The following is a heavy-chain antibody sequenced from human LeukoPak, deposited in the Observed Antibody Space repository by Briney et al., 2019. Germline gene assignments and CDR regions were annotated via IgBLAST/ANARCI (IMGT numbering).Heavy chain of an antibody. J-gene: IGHJ5*02. CDR1: GYTFTSYY. Sequence: ASVKVSCKASGYTFTSYYMHWVRQAPGQGLEWMGIINPSGGSTSYAQKFQGRVTMTRDTSTSTVYMELSSLRSEDTAVYYCTRVPRTAGATHWFDPWGQGTLVTVSS. D-gene: IGHD3-10*01. CDR2: INPSGGST. V-gene: IGHV1-46*01. CDR3: TRVPRTAGATHWFDP.